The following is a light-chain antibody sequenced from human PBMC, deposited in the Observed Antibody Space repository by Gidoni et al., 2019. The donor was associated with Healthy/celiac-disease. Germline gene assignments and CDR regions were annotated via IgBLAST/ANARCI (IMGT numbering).Light chain of an antibody. CDR3: QQRSNWPRLT. Sequence: ERVLTQSPATLSLSPGERATLSCRASQSVSSHLAWYQQKPGQAPRLRIYDASNRATGSPARCSGSGSGTDFTLTISSLEPEDFAVYYCQQRSNWPRLTFGGGTKVEIK. CDR1: QSVSSH. V-gene: IGKV3-11*01. J-gene: IGKJ4*01. CDR2: DAS.